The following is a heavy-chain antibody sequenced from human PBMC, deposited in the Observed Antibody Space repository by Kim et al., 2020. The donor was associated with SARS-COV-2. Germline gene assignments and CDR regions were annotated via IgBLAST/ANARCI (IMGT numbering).Heavy chain of an antibody. Sequence: KGRFTISRDDSKSIAYLQMNSLKTEDTAVYYCTRALSLGYCGGDCYSYDYWGQGTLVTVSS. J-gene: IGHJ4*02. CDR3: TRALSLGYCGGDCYSYDY. V-gene: IGHV3-49*02. D-gene: IGHD2-21*02.